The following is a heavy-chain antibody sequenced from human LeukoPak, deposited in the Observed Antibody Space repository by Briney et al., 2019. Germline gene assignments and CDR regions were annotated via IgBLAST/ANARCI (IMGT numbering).Heavy chain of an antibody. J-gene: IGHJ4*02. CDR2: ISGSGGTT. V-gene: IGHV3-23*01. CDR3: AKDRYASGTYYISI. Sequence: PGGSLRLSCAASGFTFSSYAMSWVRQAPGKGLEWVSVISGSGGTTDYADSVQGRFTISRDNSKNTLYLQMNSLRAEDTAVYYCAKDRYASGTYYISIWGQGTLVTVSS. D-gene: IGHD3-10*01. CDR1: GFTFSSYA.